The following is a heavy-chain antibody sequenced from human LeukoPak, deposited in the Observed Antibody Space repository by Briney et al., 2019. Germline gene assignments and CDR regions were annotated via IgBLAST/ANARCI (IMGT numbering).Heavy chain of an antibody. J-gene: IGHJ4*02. Sequence: PGESLKISCKGSGYSFTNYWIGWVRQMPGKGLEWMGVIYPGDSDTRYSPSFQGQVTISVDKSISTAYLHWSSLKAPDTAMYYCARPLDAVAGTASDYWGQGTLVTVSS. V-gene: IGHV5-51*03. D-gene: IGHD6-19*01. CDR2: IYPGDSDT. CDR3: ARPLDAVAGTASDY. CDR1: GYSFTNYW.